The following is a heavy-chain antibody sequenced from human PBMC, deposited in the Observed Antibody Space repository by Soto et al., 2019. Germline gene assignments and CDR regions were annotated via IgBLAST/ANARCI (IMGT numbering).Heavy chain of an antibody. J-gene: IGHJ6*02. CDR2: IYPGDSDT. D-gene: IGHD4-4*01. CDR3: ARNISNFRYYYYAMEV. CDR1: GYTFTDYW. V-gene: IGHV5-51*01. Sequence: PGESLKISCKGSGYTFTDYWIGWVRQLPGKGLEWMGIIYPGDSDTRYSPSFQGHVTITVDKSTSTAYLQWNTLKASDTAMYYCARNISNFRYYYYAMEVWGQGTTVIVSS.